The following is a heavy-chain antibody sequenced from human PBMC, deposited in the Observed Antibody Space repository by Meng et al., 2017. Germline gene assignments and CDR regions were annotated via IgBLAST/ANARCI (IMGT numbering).Heavy chain of an antibody. Sequence: QGRLVQFGGEWKKPGASGKVSFKASGYTFTGYYMPWVRQAPGQGLEWMGRINPNSGGTNYAQKFQGRVTMTRDTSISTAYMELSRLRSDDTAVYYCARGDYYDSSGYYSFWYFQHWGQGTLVTVSS. CDR2: INPNSGGT. J-gene: IGHJ1*01. V-gene: IGHV1-2*06. CDR1: GYTFTGYY. CDR3: ARGDYYDSSGYYSFWYFQH. D-gene: IGHD3-22*01.